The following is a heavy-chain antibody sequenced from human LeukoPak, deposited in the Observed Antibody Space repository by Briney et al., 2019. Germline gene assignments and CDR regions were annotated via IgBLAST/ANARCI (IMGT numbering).Heavy chain of an antibody. Sequence: ASVTVSCKASGYTFTTYGISWVRQAPAQGLEWMGWISTYSVNIKYAQKFQGRLTMTTDTSTSTAYMELRSLRSDDTAVYYCARDYDSTGFYVFWGQGSLVTVSS. V-gene: IGHV1-18*01. D-gene: IGHD3-22*01. CDR3: ARDYDSTGFYVF. J-gene: IGHJ4*02. CDR1: GYTFTTYG. CDR2: ISTYSVNI.